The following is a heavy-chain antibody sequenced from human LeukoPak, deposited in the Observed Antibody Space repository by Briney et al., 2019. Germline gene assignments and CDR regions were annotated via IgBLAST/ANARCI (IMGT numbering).Heavy chain of an antibody. J-gene: IGHJ6*02. V-gene: IGHV1-69*13. CDR2: IIPIFGTA. D-gene: IGHD6-13*01. CDR3: ARDPYSSSWSYGMDV. Sequence: ASVKVSCKASGGTLSSYAISWVRQAPGQGLEWMGGIIPIFGTANYAQKFQGRVTITADESTSTAYMELSSLRSEDTAVYYCARDPYSSSWSYGMDVWGQGTTVTVSS. CDR1: GGTLSSYA.